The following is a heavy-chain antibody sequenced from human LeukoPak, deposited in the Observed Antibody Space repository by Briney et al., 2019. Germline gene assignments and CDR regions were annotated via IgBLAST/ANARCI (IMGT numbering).Heavy chain of an antibody. J-gene: IGHJ4*02. D-gene: IGHD6-19*01. CDR3: AKDQGVTAAVAGTRKWAFDY. V-gene: IGHV3-74*01. CDR2: IESDGTST. Sequence: GGSLRLSCAASGFTFTTSWMHWFRQAPGKGLVWVSRIESDGTSTTYADSVKGRFTISRDNAKNTLYLQMNSLRAEDTAVYYCAKDQGVTAAVAGTRKWAFDYWGQGTLVTVSS. CDR1: GFTFTTSW.